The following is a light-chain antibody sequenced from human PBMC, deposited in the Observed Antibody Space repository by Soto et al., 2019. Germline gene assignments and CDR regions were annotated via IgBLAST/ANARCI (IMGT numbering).Light chain of an antibody. CDR3: SSYTSSSTRV. CDR1: SSDVGGYNY. V-gene: IGLV2-14*01. J-gene: IGLJ1*01. CDR2: DVS. Sequence: ALTQPASVSGSPGQSITTSCTGTSSDVGGYNYVSWYQQHPGKAPKLMIYDVSNRPSGVSNRFSGSKSGNTASLTISGLQAEDEADYYCSSYTSSSTRVFGTGTKVTVL.